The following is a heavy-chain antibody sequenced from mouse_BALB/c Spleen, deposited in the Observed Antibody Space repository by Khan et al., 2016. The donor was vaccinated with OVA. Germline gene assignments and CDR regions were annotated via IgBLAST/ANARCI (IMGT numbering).Heavy chain of an antibody. CDR2: ISYSGST. Sequence: EVKLLESGPGLVKPSQSLSLTCTVTGYSITSDYAWNWIRQFPGNKLEWMGYISYSGSTSYNPSLKSRISITRDTSKNQFFLQLNSVTTEDTATYYCAREGYDYDYAMDYWGQGTSVTVSS. V-gene: IGHV3-2*02. CDR1: GYSITSDYA. CDR3: AREGYDYDYAMDY. J-gene: IGHJ4*01. D-gene: IGHD2-4*01.